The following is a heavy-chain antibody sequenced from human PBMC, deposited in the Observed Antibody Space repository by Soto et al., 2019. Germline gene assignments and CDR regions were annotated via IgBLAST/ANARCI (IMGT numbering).Heavy chain of an antibody. CDR3: ARWGYCSGGSCRYYYGLDV. V-gene: IGHV1-18*04. D-gene: IGHD2-15*01. J-gene: IGHJ6*02. CDR1: GYTFTSYG. CDR2: ISGYNGNT. Sequence: QVQLVQSGAEVKKPGASVKVSCKASGYTFTSYGISWVRQAPGQGLEWMGWISGYNGNTNYAQKLQDRVTMTTDTSTSTAYMELRSLRSDDTAVYYCARWGYCSGGSCRYYYGLDVWGLGTTVTVSS.